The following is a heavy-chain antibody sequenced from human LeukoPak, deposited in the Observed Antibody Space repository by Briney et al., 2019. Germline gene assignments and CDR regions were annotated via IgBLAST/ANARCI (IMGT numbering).Heavy chain of an antibody. CDR2: IKLDGSEK. V-gene: IGHV3-7*03. D-gene: IGHD3-10*01. Sequence: SGRSLRLSCAASGFTFSSYGMSWVRHAPGKGREWVANIKLDGSEKNYVDSVKCRFTISRDNAKNSLYLQMISLRAEDTAVYYCARGPHITMVRGVSDAFDIWGQGTMVTVSS. J-gene: IGHJ3*02. CDR3: ARGPHITMVRGVSDAFDI. CDR1: GFTFSSYG.